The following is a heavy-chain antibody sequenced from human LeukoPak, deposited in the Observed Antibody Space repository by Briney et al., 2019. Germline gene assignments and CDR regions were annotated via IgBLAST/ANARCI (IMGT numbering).Heavy chain of an antibody. CDR1: GFTFSNYW. Sequence: GGSLRLSCAASGFTFSNYWMHWVRQAPGKGLVWVSRINSDGSTISYADSVKGRFTISRDNAKNTLYLQMNSLRAEDTAVYYCARGASGYSYGWGQGTLVTVSS. CDR2: INSDGSTI. CDR3: ARGASGYSYG. V-gene: IGHV3-74*01. J-gene: IGHJ4*02. D-gene: IGHD5-18*01.